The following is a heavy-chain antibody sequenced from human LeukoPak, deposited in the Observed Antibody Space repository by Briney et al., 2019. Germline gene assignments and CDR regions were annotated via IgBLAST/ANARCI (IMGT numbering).Heavy chain of an antibody. CDR3: ARESYSSGWLYYFDY. V-gene: IGHV3-11*01. D-gene: IGHD6-19*01. CDR2: ISSSGSTI. J-gene: IGHJ4*02. CDR1: GFTFSDYY. Sequence: GGTLRLSCAASGFTFSDYYMSWIRNPPRKGLDRVSYISSSGSTIYYADSVKGRFTISRDNAKNSLYLQMNSLRAEDTAVYYCARESYSSGWLYYFDYWGQGTLVTVSS.